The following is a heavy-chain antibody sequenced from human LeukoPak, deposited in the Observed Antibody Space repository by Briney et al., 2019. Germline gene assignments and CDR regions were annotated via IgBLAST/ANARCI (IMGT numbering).Heavy chain of an antibody. CDR3: ARDGGYCTNGVCANYYYYMDV. V-gene: IGHV3-33*01. J-gene: IGHJ6*03. CDR2: IWYDGSNK. Sequence: PGGSLRLSCAASGFTFSSYVMHWVRQAPGKGLEWVAVIWYDGSNKYYADSVKGRFTISRDNSKNTLYLQMNSLRAEDTAVYYCARDGGYCTNGVCANYYYYMDVWGKGTTVTVSS. CDR1: GFTFSSYV. D-gene: IGHD2-8*01.